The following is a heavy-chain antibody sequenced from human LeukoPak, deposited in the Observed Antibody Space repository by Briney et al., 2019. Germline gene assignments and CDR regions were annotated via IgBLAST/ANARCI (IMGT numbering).Heavy chain of an antibody. J-gene: IGHJ4*02. CDR3: ARYYDTTGGLDY. CDR2: IYYSGST. CDR1: GGSISRYY. V-gene: IGHV4-59*08. D-gene: IGHD3-22*01. Sequence: SETLSLTCTVSGGSISRYYWSWIRQPPGKELEWIGCIYYSGSTNYNPSLKIRVIISVDTSKNQFSLKLSSVTAADTAVYYCARYYDTTGGLDYWGQGTLVTVSS.